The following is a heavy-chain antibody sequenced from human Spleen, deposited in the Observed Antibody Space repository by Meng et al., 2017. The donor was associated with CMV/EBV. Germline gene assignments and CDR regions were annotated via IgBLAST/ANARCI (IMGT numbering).Heavy chain of an antibody. J-gene: IGHJ4*02. CDR3: AKDASTATTSDY. V-gene: IGHV3-23*01. CDR1: GFTFSSYA. D-gene: IGHD4-11*01. CDR2: ITGSGDNT. Sequence: AASGFTFSSYAISWVRQAPGEGLEWVSTITGSGDNTYYADSVKGRFTISRDNSKNTLYLQMNSLSADDTAVYYCAKDASTATTSDYWGQGTLVTVSS.